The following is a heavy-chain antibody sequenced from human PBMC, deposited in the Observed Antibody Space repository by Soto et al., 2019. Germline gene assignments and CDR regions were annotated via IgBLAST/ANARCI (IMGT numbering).Heavy chain of an antibody. CDR1: GGSISSSSYY. CDR2: IYYSGTT. J-gene: IGHJ4*02. V-gene: IGHV4-39*01. Sequence: PSETLSLTCTVSGGSISSSSYYWGWIRQPPGKGLEWIGYIYYSGTTYYNPSLKSRVTISVDTPKNQFSLKLSSVTAADTAVYYCAKNWNWGSLVHWGQGTLVTVSS. D-gene: IGHD7-27*01. CDR3: AKNWNWGSLVH.